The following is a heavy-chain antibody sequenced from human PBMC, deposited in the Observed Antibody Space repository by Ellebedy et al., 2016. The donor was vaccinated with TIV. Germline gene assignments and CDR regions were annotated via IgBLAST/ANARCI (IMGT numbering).Heavy chain of an antibody. Sequence: SETLSLTXSVSGGSVNNRTYYWGWIRQPPGKGLEWIGLIYYSGSTYFNTSLKSRLSMSVDTSKNQFSVNLTSVTAADTAVYYCARDRRQQLVPRGWFDPWGQGTLVTVSS. D-gene: IGHD6-13*01. J-gene: IGHJ5*02. V-gene: IGHV4-39*07. CDR3: ARDRRQQLVPRGWFDP. CDR1: GGSVNNRTYY. CDR2: IYYSGST.